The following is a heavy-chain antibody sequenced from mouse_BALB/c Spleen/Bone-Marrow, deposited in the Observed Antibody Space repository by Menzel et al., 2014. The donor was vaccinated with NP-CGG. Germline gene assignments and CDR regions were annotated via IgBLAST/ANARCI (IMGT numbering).Heavy chain of an antibody. Sequence: VQMKESGGGLVQPGVSLKLSCADSGFTFSSYGMSWVRQTPDKRLELVATINSNGGSTYYPDSVKGRFTISRDNAKNTLYLQMSSLKSEDTAMYYCARDYYGIIYAMDYWGQGTSVPFSS. CDR1: GFTFSSYG. J-gene: IGHJ4*01. V-gene: IGHV5-6-3*01. D-gene: IGHD1-1*01. CDR2: INSNGGST. CDR3: ARDYYGIIYAMDY.